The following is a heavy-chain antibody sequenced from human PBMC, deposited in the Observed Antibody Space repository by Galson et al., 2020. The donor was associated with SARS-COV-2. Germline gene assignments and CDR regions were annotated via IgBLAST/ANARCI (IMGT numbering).Heavy chain of an antibody. CDR3: AREWWGDIVVVPFEEYYYGIDV. D-gene: IGHD2-2*01. Sequence: SETLSLTCTVSGGSISSYYWSWIRQPAGKGLEWIGRIYTSGSTNYNPSLKSRVTMSVDTSKNQFSLKLSSVTAADTAVYYCAREWWGDIVVVPFEEYYYGIDVWGQGTTVTVSS. CDR1: GGSISSYY. CDR2: IYTSGST. V-gene: IGHV4-4*07. J-gene: IGHJ6*02.